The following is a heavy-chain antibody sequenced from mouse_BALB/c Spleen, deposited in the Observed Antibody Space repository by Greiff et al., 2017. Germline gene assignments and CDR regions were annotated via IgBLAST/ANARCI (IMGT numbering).Heavy chain of an antibody. CDR1: GYSITSDYA. D-gene: IGHD2-10*02. J-gene: IGHJ4*01. Sequence: EVKLLESGPGLVQPSQSLSLTCTVTGYSITSDYAWNWIRQFPGNKLEWMGYISYSGSTSYNPSLKSRISITRDTSKNQFFLQLNSVTTEDTATYYCARAPYGNYAYAMDYWGQGTSVTVSS. CDR3: ARAPYGNYAYAMDY. CDR2: ISYSGST. V-gene: IGHV3-2*02.